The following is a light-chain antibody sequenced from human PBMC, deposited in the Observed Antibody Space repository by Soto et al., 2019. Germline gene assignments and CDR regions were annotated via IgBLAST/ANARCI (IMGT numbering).Light chain of an antibody. CDR1: QSISNW. Sequence: DIQMNQSPSKAPGSGGDRVTSTCRASQSISNWLAWYQQKPGTASEVLIYHASNLQSGVPSRFSRSGSGTEFTLTISSMQPDDFATYYCQQYNSYSFGQGTKVDI. CDR3: QQYNSYS. V-gene: IGKV1-5*01. J-gene: IGKJ1*01. CDR2: HAS.